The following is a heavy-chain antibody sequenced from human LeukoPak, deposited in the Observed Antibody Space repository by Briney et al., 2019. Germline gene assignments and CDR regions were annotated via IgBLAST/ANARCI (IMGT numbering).Heavy chain of an antibody. V-gene: IGHV3-23*01. D-gene: IGHD2-2*01. Sequence: GGTLRLSCAASGFTFSSYGMSWVRQAPGKGLEWVSAISGSGGSTYYADSVKGRSTISRDNSKHTLYLQMNSLRAEDTAVYYCAKDLRVVVPAATEYWGQGTLVTVSS. CDR2: ISGSGGST. CDR3: AKDLRVVVPAATEY. CDR1: GFTFSSYG. J-gene: IGHJ4*02.